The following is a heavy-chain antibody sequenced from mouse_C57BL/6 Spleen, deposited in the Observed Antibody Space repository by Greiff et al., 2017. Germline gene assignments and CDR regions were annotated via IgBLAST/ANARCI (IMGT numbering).Heavy chain of an antibody. Sequence: EVMLVESGGGLVKPGGSLKLSCAASGFTFSSYAMSWVRQTPEKRLEWVATISDGGSYTYYPDNVKGRFTLSRDNAKNNLYLQMSHLKSEDTAMYYCARGYSNFAYWGQGTLVTVSA. V-gene: IGHV5-4*03. D-gene: IGHD2-5*01. CDR1: GFTFSSYA. J-gene: IGHJ3*01. CDR3: ARGYSNFAY. CDR2: ISDGGSYT.